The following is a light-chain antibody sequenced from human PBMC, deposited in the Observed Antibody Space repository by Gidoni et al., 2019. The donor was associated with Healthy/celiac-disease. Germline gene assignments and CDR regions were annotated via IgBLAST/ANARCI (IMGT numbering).Light chain of an antibody. CDR3: QAWDSSTAV. V-gene: IGLV3-1*01. Sequence: YELTQPPSVSASPGQTASITCSGDKLGDKYACWYQQKPGQSPVLVIYQDSKRPSGIPERFSGSNSGNTATLTISGTQAMDEADYYCQAWDSSTAVFGGGTKLTVL. CDR1: KLGDKY. J-gene: IGLJ3*02. CDR2: QDS.